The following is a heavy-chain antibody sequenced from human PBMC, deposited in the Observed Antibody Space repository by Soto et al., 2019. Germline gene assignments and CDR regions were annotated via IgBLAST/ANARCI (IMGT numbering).Heavy chain of an antibody. D-gene: IGHD1-26*01. CDR1: GFTFDDYA. J-gene: IGHJ3*02. Sequence: EVQLVESGGGLEQPGRSLRLSCAASGFTFDDYAMHWVRQAPGKGLEWVSGISWNSGSIGYADSVKGRFTISRDNAKKPLYLQMNSLGAEQTALYCCAKDIGGVGATTGGNAFDIWGQGTMVNVSS. CDR2: ISWNSGSI. V-gene: IGHV3-9*01. CDR3: AKDIGGVGATTGGNAFDI.